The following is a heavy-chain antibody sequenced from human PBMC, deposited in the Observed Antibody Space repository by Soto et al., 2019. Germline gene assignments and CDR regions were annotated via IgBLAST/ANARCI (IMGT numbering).Heavy chain of an antibody. Sequence: QVQLVQSGAEVRTPGASVKVSCKASGYTFTSYDINWVRQATGQGPEWMGWMNPDSGNTGYVQKFQGRVTMTRNTAISTAYMELSSMRSEDTGVYYCARSVGGSNVNFDYWGQGTLLTVSS. CDR1: GYTFTSYD. CDR2: MNPDSGNT. CDR3: ARSVGGSNVNFDY. J-gene: IGHJ4*02. V-gene: IGHV1-8*01. D-gene: IGHD3-10*01.